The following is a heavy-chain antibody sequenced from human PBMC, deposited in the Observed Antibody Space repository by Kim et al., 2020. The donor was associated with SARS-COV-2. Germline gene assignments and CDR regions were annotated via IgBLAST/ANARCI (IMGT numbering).Heavy chain of an antibody. CDR1: GYTFTSYC. V-gene: IGHV1-3*01. CDR2: IDVANTNT. J-gene: IGHJ4*02. CDR3: ARDGRSVDYYFDY. Sequence: ASVKVSCKASGYTFTSYCLHWVRQAPGQSLEWMGWIDVANTNTHYSENFQGRVTISRDKSATTVYIELSSLRSEETAVYYCARDGRSVDYYFDYWGQGTLVTVSS.